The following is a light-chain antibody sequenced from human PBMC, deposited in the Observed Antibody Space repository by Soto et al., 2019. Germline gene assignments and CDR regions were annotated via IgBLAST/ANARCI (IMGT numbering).Light chain of an antibody. CDR2: DAS. Sequence: DIQVTESPSARAASVGDRVTITCRASQDISNYLNWYQQKPGKAPKLLIYDASNLETGVPSRFSGSGSGTDFTFTISSLQPEDIATYYCQQYDNRRWTFGQGTKVDIK. J-gene: IGKJ1*01. V-gene: IGKV1-33*01. CDR1: QDISNY. CDR3: QQYDNRRWT.